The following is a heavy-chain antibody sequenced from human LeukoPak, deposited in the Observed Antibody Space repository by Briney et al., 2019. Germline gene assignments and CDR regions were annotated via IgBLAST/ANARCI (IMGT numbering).Heavy chain of an antibody. Sequence: GGSLRLSCAASGFTFSNYWMSWVRQAPGKGLEWVANIKQDGSEKYYVDSVKGRFTISRDNAKNSLYLQMNSLRAEDTAVYYCASFRITVAGRTWLDYWGQGTLVTVSS. D-gene: IGHD6-19*01. CDR1: GFTFSNYW. J-gene: IGHJ4*02. CDR3: ASFRITVAGRTWLDY. V-gene: IGHV3-7*01. CDR2: IKQDGSEK.